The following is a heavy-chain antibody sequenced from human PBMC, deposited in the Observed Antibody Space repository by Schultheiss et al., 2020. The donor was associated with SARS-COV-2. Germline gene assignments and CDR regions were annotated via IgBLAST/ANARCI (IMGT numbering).Heavy chain of an antibody. CDR1: GGSFSGYY. V-gene: IGHV4-31*01. J-gene: IGHJ5*02. Sequence: SETLSLTCAVYGGSFSGYYWSWIRQHPGKGLEWIGYIYYSGSTYYNPSLKSLVTISVDTSKNQFSLKLSSVTAADTAVYYCARGSREKWFDPWGQGTLVTVSS. CDR3: ARGSREKWFDP. CDR2: IYYSGST. D-gene: IGHD1-26*01.